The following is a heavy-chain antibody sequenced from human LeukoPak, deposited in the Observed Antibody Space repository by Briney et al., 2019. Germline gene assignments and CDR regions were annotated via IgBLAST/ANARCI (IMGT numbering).Heavy chain of an antibody. CDR2: INHSGST. CDR3: ARGSHYYDSSGYHY. J-gene: IGHJ4*02. CDR1: GGSFSGYY. Sequence: SETLSLTCAVYGGSFSGYYWSWIRQPPGKGLEWIGEINHSGSTNYNPSLKSRVTISVDTSKNQFSLKLSSVTAADTAVYYCARGSHYYDSSGYHYWGQGTLVTVSS. D-gene: IGHD3-22*01. V-gene: IGHV4-34*01.